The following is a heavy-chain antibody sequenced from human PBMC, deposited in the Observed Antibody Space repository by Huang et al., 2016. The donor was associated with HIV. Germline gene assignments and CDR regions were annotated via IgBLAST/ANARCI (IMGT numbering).Heavy chain of an antibody. J-gene: IGHJ4*02. CDR3: ARESNIVVVPHTIKFFDY. CDR2: YIPILGTT. V-gene: IGHV1-69*01. CDR1: GGSFSNHV. Sequence: QVQLVQSGAEVKKPGSSVMVSCKASGGSFSNHVFSWVRQGPGQGLGWMGGYIPILGTTNYAQKFQGGVTITADESTGTAYLGLSSLRSEDTAVYCCARESNIVVVPHTIKFFDYWGQGTLVTVSS. D-gene: IGHD2-2*01.